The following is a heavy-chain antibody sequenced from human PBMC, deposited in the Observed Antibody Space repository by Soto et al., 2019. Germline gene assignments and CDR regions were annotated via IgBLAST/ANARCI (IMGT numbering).Heavy chain of an antibody. CDR2: MNPNSGNT. J-gene: IGHJ4*02. V-gene: IGHV1-8*01. CDR1: GYTFTSYD. CDR3: VGGGEGYGQLAHDY. Sequence: QVQLVQSGAEVKKPGASVKVSCKASGYTFTSYDINWVRQATGQGLEWMGWMNPNSGNTGYAQKFQGRVTMTRKTHKSTAYMALGSLRYEDRAVYYCVGGGEGYGQLAHDYWGQGTLVTVSS. D-gene: IGHD5-18*01.